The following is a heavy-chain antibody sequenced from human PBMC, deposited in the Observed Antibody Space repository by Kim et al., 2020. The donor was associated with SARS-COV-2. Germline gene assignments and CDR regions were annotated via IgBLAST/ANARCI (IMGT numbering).Heavy chain of an antibody. V-gene: IGHV4-39*01. Sequence: SETRSLTCTVSGGSISSSSYYWGWIRQPPGKGLEWIGSIYYSGSTYYNPSLKSRVTISVDTSKNQFSLKLSSVTAADTAVYYCAAHLRLLWFGELSEYYFDYLGQGTLVTVSS. CDR1: GGSISSSSYY. CDR3: AAHLRLLWFGELSEYYFDY. CDR2: IYYSGST. J-gene: IGHJ4*02. D-gene: IGHD3-10*01.